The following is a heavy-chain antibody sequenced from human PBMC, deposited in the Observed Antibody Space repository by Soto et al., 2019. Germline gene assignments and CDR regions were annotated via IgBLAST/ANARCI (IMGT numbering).Heavy chain of an antibody. CDR2: INSDGGST. D-gene: IGHD3-10*01. Sequence: PGGSLRLSCAASGFTFSSNWMHWVRQAPGKGLVWVSRINSDGGSTSHADSVKGRFTISRDNAKNTLYLQMNSLRAEDMAVYYCARDGENSFDYWGQGTLVTVSS. V-gene: IGHV3-74*01. CDR1: GFTFSSNW. CDR3: ARDGENSFDY. J-gene: IGHJ4*02.